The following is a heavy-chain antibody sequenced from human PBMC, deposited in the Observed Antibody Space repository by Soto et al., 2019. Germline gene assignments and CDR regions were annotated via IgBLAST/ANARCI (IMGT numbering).Heavy chain of an antibody. D-gene: IGHD6-19*01. Sequence: GGSLRLSCAASGFTFSNAWMNWVRQAPGKGLEWVGRIKSKTDGGTTDYAAPVKGRFTISRDDSKNTLYLQMNSLKTEDTAVYYCTTSSPDSIAVAYYYYGMDVWGQGTTVTVSS. J-gene: IGHJ6*02. CDR1: GFTFSNAW. V-gene: IGHV3-15*07. CDR2: IKSKTDGGTT. CDR3: TTSSPDSIAVAYYYYGMDV.